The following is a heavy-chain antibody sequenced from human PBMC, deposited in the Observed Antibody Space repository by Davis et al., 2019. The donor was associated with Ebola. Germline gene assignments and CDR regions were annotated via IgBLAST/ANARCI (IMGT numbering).Heavy chain of an antibody. J-gene: IGHJ6*02. CDR2: ISSNGGST. Sequence: GESLKISCSASGFTFSSYAMHWVRQAPGKGLEYVSAISSNGGSTYYADSVKGRFTISRDNAKNSLYLQMNSLRAEDTAVYYCARDVEVVGIAAGSYLYYYYGMDVWGQGTTVTVSS. V-gene: IGHV3-64*04. D-gene: IGHD3-10*01. CDR1: GFTFSSYA. CDR3: ARDVEVVGIAAGSYLYYYYGMDV.